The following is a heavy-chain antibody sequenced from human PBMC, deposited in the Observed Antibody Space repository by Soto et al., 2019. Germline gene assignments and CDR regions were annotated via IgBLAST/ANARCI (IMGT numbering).Heavy chain of an antibody. Sequence: ASVKVSCKASGYTFTSYYMHWVRQAPGQGLEWMGIINPSGGSTSYAQKFQGRVTMTRDTSTSTVYMELSSLRSGDTAVYYCARWDCSGGSCYWGLTRSHVKLGMDVWGQGTTVTVSS. CDR1: GYTFTSYY. J-gene: IGHJ6*02. CDR2: INPSGGST. CDR3: ARWDCSGGSCYWGLTRSHVKLGMDV. V-gene: IGHV1-46*01. D-gene: IGHD2-15*01.